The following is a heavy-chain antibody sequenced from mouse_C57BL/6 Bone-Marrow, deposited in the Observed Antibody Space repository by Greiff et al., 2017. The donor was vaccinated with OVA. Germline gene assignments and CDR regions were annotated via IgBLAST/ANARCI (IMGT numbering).Heavy chain of an antibody. D-gene: IGHD2-3*01. Sequence: QVQLQQSGAELASPGASVTLSCKASGYTFTDHIMNWVKKRPGQGLEWIGRIYPVSGETNYNQKFMGKATFSVDRSSSTVYMVWNSLISEDPAVYYCGGSGSIYDGYFYAMDYWGQGTSVTVSS. CDR2: IYPVSGET. J-gene: IGHJ4*01. CDR3: GGSGSIYDGYFYAMDY. V-gene: IGHV1-11*01. CDR1: GYTFTDHI.